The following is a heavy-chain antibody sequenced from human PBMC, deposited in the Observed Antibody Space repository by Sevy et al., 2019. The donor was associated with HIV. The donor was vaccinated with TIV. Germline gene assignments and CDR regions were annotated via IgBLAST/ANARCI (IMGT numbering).Heavy chain of an antibody. J-gene: IGHJ5*02. CDR1: GGSISTYY. Sequence: SETLSLTCTVSGGSISTYYWSWIRQPPGKGLEYIGYIYYTGSTNYNPSLKSRVTISVDTSKNQFSLNLRSVTAVDTAVYYCARAPPVRSGDDSLNSFEPWGQGTLVTLSS. CDR3: ARAPPVRSGDDSLNSFEP. CDR2: IYYTGST. D-gene: IGHD5-12*01. V-gene: IGHV4-59*01.